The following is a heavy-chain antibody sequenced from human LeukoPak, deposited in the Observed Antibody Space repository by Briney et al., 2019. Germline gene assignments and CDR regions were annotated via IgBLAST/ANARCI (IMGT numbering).Heavy chain of an antibody. CDR1: GFTFSSYA. J-gene: IGHJ4*02. V-gene: IGHV3-30*18. CDR2: ISYDGSNK. D-gene: IGHD3-22*01. Sequence: GGSPRLSCAASGFTFSSYAMSWVRQAPGKGLEWVAVISYDGSNKYYADSVKGRFTISRDNSKNTLYLQMNSLRAEDTAVYYCAKDGGESSGYTFDYWGQGTLVTVSS. CDR3: AKDGGESSGYTFDY.